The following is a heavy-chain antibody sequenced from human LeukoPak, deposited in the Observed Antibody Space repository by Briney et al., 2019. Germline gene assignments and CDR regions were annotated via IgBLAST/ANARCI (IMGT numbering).Heavy chain of an antibody. CDR1: GYTFTGYY. Sequence: SVKVSCKASGYTFTGYYMHWVRQAPGQGLEWLGGIMPLFGTAGYAQKFQGRVTITKDESTRTVYLELTSLTSDDSAVYYCARDVHDDYGSGWFDPWGQGTLVSVSS. CDR2: IMPLFGTA. J-gene: IGHJ5*02. V-gene: IGHV1-69*05. CDR3: ARDVHDDYGSGWFDP. D-gene: IGHD4-17*01.